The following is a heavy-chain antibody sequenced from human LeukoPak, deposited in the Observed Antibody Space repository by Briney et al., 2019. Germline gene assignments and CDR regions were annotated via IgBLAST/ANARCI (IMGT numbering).Heavy chain of an antibody. CDR1: GYTFTSYD. Sequence: GASVKVSCKASGYTFTSYDINWVRQATGQGLEWMGWMNPNSGNTGYAQKFQGRVTMTRNTSISTAYMELSSLRSVDTAVYYCARWFGELFGPYYYYYMDVWGKGTTVTISS. CDR3: ARWFGELFGPYYYYYMDV. CDR2: MNPNSGNT. D-gene: IGHD3-10*01. J-gene: IGHJ6*03. V-gene: IGHV1-8*01.